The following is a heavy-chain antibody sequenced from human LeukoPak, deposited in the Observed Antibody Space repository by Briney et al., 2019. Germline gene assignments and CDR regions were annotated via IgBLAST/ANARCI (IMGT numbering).Heavy chain of an antibody. CDR2: ISGDGGST. J-gene: IGHJ5*01. CDR3: ARETDSSSWYDS. V-gene: IGHV3-43*02. CDR1: GFSFDDYA. Sequence: GGSLRLSCAAPGFSFDDYAIHWVRQAPGKGLEWVSLISGDGGSTFYADSVKGRFTISRDNSKNSLYLQMSSLRSEDTALYYCARETDSSSWYDSWCQGTLVTVSS. D-gene: IGHD3-22*01.